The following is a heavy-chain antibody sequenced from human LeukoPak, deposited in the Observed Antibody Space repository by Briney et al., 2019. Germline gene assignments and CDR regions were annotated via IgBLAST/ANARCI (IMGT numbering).Heavy chain of an antibody. V-gene: IGHV3-33*01. D-gene: IGHD3-16*01. CDR1: GFTFSSYG. CDR2: IWYDGSNK. J-gene: IGHJ4*02. CDR3: AREYMTPYFDY. Sequence: PGRSLRLSCAASGFTFSSYGMHWVRQAPGKGLEWVAVIWYDGSNKYYADSVKGRFTTSRDNSKNTLYLQMNSLRAEDTAVYYCAREYMTPYFDYWGQGTLVTVSS.